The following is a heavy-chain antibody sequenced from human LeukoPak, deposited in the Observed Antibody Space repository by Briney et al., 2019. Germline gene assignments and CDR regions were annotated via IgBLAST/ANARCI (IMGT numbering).Heavy chain of an antibody. CDR2: ISGSGGST. D-gene: IGHD3-22*01. J-gene: IGHJ5*02. CDR3: ARAQYDSSGYPHGFDP. CDR1: GFTFSSYA. Sequence: GGSLRLSCAASGFTFSSYAMSWVRQAPGKGLEWVSAISGSGGSTYYADSVKGRFTISRDTSKNMVYLQMNSLRAEDTAVYYCARAQYDSSGYPHGFDPWGQGTLVTVTS. V-gene: IGHV3-23*01.